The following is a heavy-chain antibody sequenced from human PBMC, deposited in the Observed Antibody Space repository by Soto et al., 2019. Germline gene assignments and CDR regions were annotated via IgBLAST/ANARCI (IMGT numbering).Heavy chain of an antibody. CDR3: ARGKGMEENYYYYGMDV. Sequence: ASVKVSCKASGYTFSTYALHWVRQAPGQGLEWMGWINDGNGHTRYSQKFKDRVTISRDTPASTAYMELSGLRSEDTAVYYCARGKGMEENYYYYGMDVWGQGTTVTVSS. J-gene: IGHJ6*02. CDR2: INDGNGHT. D-gene: IGHD1-1*01. CDR1: GYTFSTYA. V-gene: IGHV1-3*01.